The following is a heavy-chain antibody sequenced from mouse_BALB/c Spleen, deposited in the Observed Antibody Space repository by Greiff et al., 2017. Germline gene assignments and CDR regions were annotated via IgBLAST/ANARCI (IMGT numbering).Heavy chain of an antibody. CDR3: ARSDYDVDAMDY. J-gene: IGHJ4*01. V-gene: IGHV1-9*01. Sequence: QVQLQQSGAELMKPGASVKISCKATGYTFSSYWIEWVKQRPGHGLEWIGEILPGSGSTNYNEKFKGKATFTADTSSNTAYMQLSSLTSEDSAVYYCARSDYDVDAMDYWGQGTSVTVSS. D-gene: IGHD2-4*01. CDR2: ILPGSGST. CDR1: GYTFSSYW.